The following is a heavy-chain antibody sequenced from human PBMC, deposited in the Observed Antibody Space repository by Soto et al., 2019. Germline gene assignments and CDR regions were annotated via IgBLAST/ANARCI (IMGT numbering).Heavy chain of an antibody. CDR1: GGTFNIYA. CDR3: ARSAITLFGVVSIPPHYYSEMDV. V-gene: IGHV1-69*01. CDR2: IIPIFGIG. J-gene: IGHJ6*02. D-gene: IGHD3-3*01. Sequence: QVQLVQSGVEVKKSGSSVKVSCKASGGTFNIYAISWVRQAPGQGLECMGGIIPIFGIGNDAQRFQGRVTITADESTGTAYMELSSLRSEDTGVYYCARSAITLFGVVSIPPHYYSEMDVWGQGTTVTVSS.